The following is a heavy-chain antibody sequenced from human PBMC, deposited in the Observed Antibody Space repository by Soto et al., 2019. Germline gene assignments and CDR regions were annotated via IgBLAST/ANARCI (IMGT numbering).Heavy chain of an antibody. CDR1: GFNFKTYA. J-gene: IGHJ4*02. Sequence: EVQLVESGGGLVQPGGALTLSCVASGFNFKTYAMKWVRQVPGKGLEWVSGINCSPGTTGYADTVKGRFLLSRDNAENTLSLEMNSMRVEDTDFYYGTLKDYDSGGSDSWGRVTLVTVSS. CDR2: INCSPGTT. D-gene: IGHD3-16*01. CDR3: TLKDYDSGGSDS. V-gene: IGHV3-9*01.